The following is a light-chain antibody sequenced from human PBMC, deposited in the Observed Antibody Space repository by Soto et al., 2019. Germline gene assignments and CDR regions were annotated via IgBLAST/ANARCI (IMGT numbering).Light chain of an antibody. CDR1: SSNIGSNY. CDR3: AAWDDSLSGNVV. CDR2: SNN. Sequence: QSVLTQPPSASGTPGQRVTISCSGSSSNIGSNYVYWYQQLPGTAPKLLIYSNNQRPSGVPDRFSGSKSGTSASLAISGLRSEDEADYYCAAWDDSLSGNVVXXXGXKLTVL. V-gene: IGLV1-47*02. J-gene: IGLJ2*01.